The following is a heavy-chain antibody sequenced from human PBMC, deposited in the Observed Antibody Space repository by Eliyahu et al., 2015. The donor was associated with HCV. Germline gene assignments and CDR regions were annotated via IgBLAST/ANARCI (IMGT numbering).Heavy chain of an antibody. J-gene: IGHJ4*02. D-gene: IGHD3-3*01. CDR2: IKTKAEGETT. CDR3: VRSFGIVNYFDY. Sequence: EVQLVESGGGLVKPGGSLXLSCVASGXTFSNAWVWWVRQSPGKGLXGVGRIKTKAEGETTDYAAPVKGRFTISRDDSKDTLHLLMNGLKTEDTAVYYCVRSFGIVNYFDYWGQGTLVTVSS. V-gene: IGHV3-15*01. CDR1: GXTFSNAW.